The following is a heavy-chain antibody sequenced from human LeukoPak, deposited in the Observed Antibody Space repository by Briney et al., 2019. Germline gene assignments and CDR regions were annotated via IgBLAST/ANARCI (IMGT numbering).Heavy chain of an antibody. CDR3: AKSALNPAARYDAFDI. CDR2: ISGSGGST. D-gene: IGHD6-6*01. J-gene: IGHJ3*02. CDR1: GFTFSSYA. Sequence: PGGSLRLSCAASGFTFSSYAMSWVRQAPGKGLEWVSAISGSGGSTYYADSVKGRFTISRDNSKNTLYLQMNSLRAEDTAVYYCAKSALNPAARYDAFDIWGQGTMVTVSS. V-gene: IGHV3-23*01.